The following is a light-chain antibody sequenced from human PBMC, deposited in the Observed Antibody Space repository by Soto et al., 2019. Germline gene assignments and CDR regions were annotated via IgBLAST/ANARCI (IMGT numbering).Light chain of an antibody. V-gene: IGKV1-5*03. CDR2: QAS. J-gene: IGKJ1*01. CDR3: QQYNSSPWT. Sequence: DIRMTQSHSILSASVGDRVAITCRASQSISAWVAWYQQKAGKAPKLLIYQASLLESGVPSRFSGSGSGTEFTLTISSLQPDDLATYYCQQYNSSPWTFGQGTKVEIK. CDR1: QSISAW.